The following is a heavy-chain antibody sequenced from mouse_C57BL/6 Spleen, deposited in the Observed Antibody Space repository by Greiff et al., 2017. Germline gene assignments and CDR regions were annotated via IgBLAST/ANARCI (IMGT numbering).Heavy chain of an antibody. CDR3: ARRGDYDAVYAMDY. V-gene: IGHV5-17*01. Sequence: EVMLVESGGGLVKPGGSLKLSCAASGFTFSDYGMHWVRQAPEKGLEWVAYISSCSSTIYYADTVKGRFTISRDNAKNTLFLQMTSLRSEDTAMYYCARRGDYDAVYAMDYWGQGTSVTVSS. D-gene: IGHD2-4*01. CDR2: ISSCSSTI. J-gene: IGHJ4*01. CDR1: GFTFSDYG.